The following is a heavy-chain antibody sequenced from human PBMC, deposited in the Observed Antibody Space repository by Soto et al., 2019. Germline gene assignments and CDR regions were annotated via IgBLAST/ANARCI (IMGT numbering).Heavy chain of an antibody. CDR2: TSGSGAST. V-gene: IGHV3-23*01. Sequence: XGSLRLSCVGAGFTFRGYALSWVRQAPGKGLEWVSTTSGSGASTYYAESVKGRFTISRDNSKNTVDLQMNSLRAEDTAVYYCAKEGYHDFWSGYYAREPFGHWGQGTLVTVSS. J-gene: IGHJ5*02. D-gene: IGHD3-3*01. CDR1: GFTFRGYA. CDR3: AKEGYHDFWSGYYAREPFGH.